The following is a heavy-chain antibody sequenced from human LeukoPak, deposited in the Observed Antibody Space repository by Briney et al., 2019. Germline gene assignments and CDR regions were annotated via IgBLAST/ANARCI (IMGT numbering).Heavy chain of an antibody. V-gene: IGHV5-51*01. Sequence: GASLKTSCKGSGSRFTSYWIGWVRPTPGKGVGGMGIIYPGDSDTRYSPSFQGQVTISVDKSISTAYLQWSSLKASDTAMYYCARLTGYSYGSNWGQGTLVTVSS. CDR1: GSRFTSYW. J-gene: IGHJ4*02. D-gene: IGHD5-18*01. CDR2: IYPGDSDT. CDR3: ARLTGYSYGSN.